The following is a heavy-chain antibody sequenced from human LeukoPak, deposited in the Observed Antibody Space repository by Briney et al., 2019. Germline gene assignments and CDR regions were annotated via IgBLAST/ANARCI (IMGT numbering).Heavy chain of an antibody. J-gene: IGHJ4*02. Sequence: PGGSLRLSCALSGFTFSSYSMKSVRHPPGEGLEWVSSISSSSSYIYYADSVKGRFPISRDNAKNSLYLQMNSLRAEDTAVYYCARDSRAGFDYWGQGTLVTVSS. D-gene: IGHD3-10*01. V-gene: IGHV3-21*01. CDR3: ARDSRAGFDY. CDR2: ISSSSSYI. CDR1: GFTFSSYS.